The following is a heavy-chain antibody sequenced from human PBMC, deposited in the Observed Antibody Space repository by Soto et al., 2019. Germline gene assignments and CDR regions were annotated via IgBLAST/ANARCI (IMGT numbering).Heavy chain of an antibody. J-gene: IGHJ6*03. D-gene: IGHD3-22*01. CDR3: AGGGWIVVATRRLMDV. CDR1: GASISSHY. Sequence: QVQLQESGPGLVKPSETLSLTCTVSGASISSHYWSWIRQPPGKGLEWIANINYNGNTNYNPSLKSRVTISVDTSKNQFPLTVISVTAADTAVYYCAGGGWIVVATRRLMDVWGRGTTVTVSS. CDR2: INYNGNT. V-gene: IGHV4-59*08.